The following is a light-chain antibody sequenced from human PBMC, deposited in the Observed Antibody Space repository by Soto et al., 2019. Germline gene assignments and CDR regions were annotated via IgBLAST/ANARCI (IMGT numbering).Light chain of an antibody. V-gene: IGKV3D-20*02. J-gene: IGKJ5*01. Sequence: EIVLTQSPGTLSLSPGERATLSCRASQSVSSNFLAWYQQKPGQAPRLLIYGASNRATGIPDRFSGSGSGTDFTLTISRLEPEDFAVYYCQQRSNWPDAFGQGTRLE. CDR3: QQRSNWPDA. CDR2: GAS. CDR1: QSVSSNF.